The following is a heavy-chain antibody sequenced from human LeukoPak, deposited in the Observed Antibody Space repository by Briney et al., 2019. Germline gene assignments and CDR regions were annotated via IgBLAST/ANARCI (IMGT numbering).Heavy chain of an antibody. CDR2: IYYSGNT. J-gene: IGHJ3*02. V-gene: IGHV4-39*01. Sequence: SETLSLTCTVSGGSISSSSYCWGWIRQPPGKGLEWIGSIYYSGNTYYNPSLKSRVTISVDTSKNQFSLKLSSVTAADTAVYYCARGGKELRFLEWLSPGEHVAFDIWGQGTMVTVSS. CDR1: GGSISSSSYC. CDR3: ARGGKELRFLEWLSPGEHVAFDI. D-gene: IGHD3-3*01.